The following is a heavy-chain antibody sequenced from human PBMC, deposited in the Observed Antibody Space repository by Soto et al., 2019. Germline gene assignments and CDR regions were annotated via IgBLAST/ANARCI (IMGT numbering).Heavy chain of an antibody. Sequence: EVQLAESGGGLAQPGGSLRLSCAASGFTLSGYAMDWVRQAPGKGLEYVSGISSNGVGTYYANSVQGRFTIYRDNSKKTVYLQMGSLRPEDMAVYYCARRARPDFYYMDVWGKGTTVTVSS. V-gene: IGHV3-64*01. D-gene: IGHD6-6*01. CDR3: ARRARPDFYYMDV. CDR1: GFTLSGYA. CDR2: ISSNGVGT. J-gene: IGHJ6*03.